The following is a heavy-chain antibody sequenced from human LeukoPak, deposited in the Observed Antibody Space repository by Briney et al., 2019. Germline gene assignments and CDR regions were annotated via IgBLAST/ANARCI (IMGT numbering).Heavy chain of an antibody. CDR1: GGSISSYY. CDR2: IYTSGST. CDR3: ARVLSYDFWSGYSADPNWFDP. D-gene: IGHD3-3*01. V-gene: IGHV4-4*07. Sequence: SETLSLTCPVSGGSISSYYWSWIRQPAGKGLEWIGRIYTSGSTNNNPSLKSRVTMSVDTSKNQFSLKLSSVTAADTAVYYCARVLSYDFWSGYSADPNWFDPWGQGTLVTVSS. J-gene: IGHJ5*02.